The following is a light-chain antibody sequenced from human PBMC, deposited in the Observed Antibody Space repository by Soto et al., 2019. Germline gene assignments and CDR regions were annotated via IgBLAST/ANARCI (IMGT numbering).Light chain of an antibody. Sequence: QSALTQPASVSGSPGQSITISCTGTSSDVGGYNYVSWYQQHPGKAPKLMIYDVSNRPSGVSNRFSGSKSGNPASLNISGLQAEDEADYYCSSYTSSSTRVFGGGTKVTVL. V-gene: IGLV2-14*01. CDR1: SSDVGGYNY. J-gene: IGLJ2*01. CDR2: DVS. CDR3: SSYTSSSTRV.